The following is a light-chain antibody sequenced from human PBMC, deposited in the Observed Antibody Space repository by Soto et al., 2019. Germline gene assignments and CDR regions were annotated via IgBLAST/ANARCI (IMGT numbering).Light chain of an antibody. CDR2: GAS. J-gene: IGKJ4*01. CDR3: QQYGVSPT. V-gene: IGKV3-20*01. Sequence: EIVLTQSPGTLSLSPGERATLSCRASQTISNTFLAWYQQRPGQAPRLLIYGASGRAAGIPDRFSDSGSGTDFTLSISRLEPEDFAIYYCQQYGVSPTFGGGTKVEIK. CDR1: QTISNTF.